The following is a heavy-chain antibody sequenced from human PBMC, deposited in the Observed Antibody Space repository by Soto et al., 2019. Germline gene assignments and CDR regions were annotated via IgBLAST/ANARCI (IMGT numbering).Heavy chain of an antibody. CDR1: GYTFTSYD. J-gene: IGHJ4*02. Sequence: ASVKVSCKASGYTFTSYDIYWVRQATGQGLGWMGWMNPNTGNSAYAQKFQGRVTVTSDTSINTVHMELNSLRSEDTAVYYCARRAETNGWNGFGADKYYFDFWGQGTLVTVSS. V-gene: IGHV1-8*01. CDR3: ARRAETNGWNGFGADKYYFDF. D-gene: IGHD1-1*01. CDR2: MNPNTGNS.